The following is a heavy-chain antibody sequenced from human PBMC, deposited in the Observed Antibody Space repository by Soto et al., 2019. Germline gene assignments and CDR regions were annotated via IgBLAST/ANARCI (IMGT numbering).Heavy chain of an antibody. D-gene: IGHD6-6*01. J-gene: IGHJ6*02. Sequence: SQTLSLTCAISGDSVSSNSAAWNWIRQSPSRGLEWLGRTYYRSKWYNDHAVSVKSRITINPDTSKNQFSLQLSSVTPEDTAVYYCARGESSSSRYYYYYYGMDVWGQGTTVTVS. CDR2: TYYRSKWYN. CDR1: GDSVSSNSAA. V-gene: IGHV6-1*01. CDR3: ARGESSSSRYYYYYYGMDV.